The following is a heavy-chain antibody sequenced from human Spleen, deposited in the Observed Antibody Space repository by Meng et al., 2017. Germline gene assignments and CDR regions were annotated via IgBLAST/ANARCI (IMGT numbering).Heavy chain of an antibody. J-gene: IGHJ5*02. CDR2: IYYSGST. D-gene: IGHD6-13*01. V-gene: IGHV4-31*03. CDR1: GGSISSGGYY. Sequence: QVQLPESGPGLVKPSQTLSLTCTVSGGSISSGGYYWSWIRQHPGKGLEWIGYIYYSGSTYYNPSLKSRVTISVDTSKNQFSLKLSSVTAADTAVYYCARGVCSSSCYFHNWFDPWGQGTLVTVSS. CDR3: ARGVCSSSCYFHNWFDP.